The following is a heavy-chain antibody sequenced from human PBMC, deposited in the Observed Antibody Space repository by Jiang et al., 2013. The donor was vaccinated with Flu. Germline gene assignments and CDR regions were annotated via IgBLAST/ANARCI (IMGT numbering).Heavy chain of an antibody. Sequence: QLLESGGGLVKPGGSLRISCTASGFDFTNTWMNWVRQAPGKGLEWVGHIKSKTENMAIDYAGPVKGRFTLSRDDSKKTVFLHMNSLKAEDTAVYYCTTDSGFDFDNWGRGTLVTVSS. V-gene: IGHV3-15*07. CDR1: GFDFTNTW. J-gene: IGHJ4*02. CDR3: TTDSGFDFDN. CDR2: IKSKTENMAI. D-gene: IGHD5-12*01.